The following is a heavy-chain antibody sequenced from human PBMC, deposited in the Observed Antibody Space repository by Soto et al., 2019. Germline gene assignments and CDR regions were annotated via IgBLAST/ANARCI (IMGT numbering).Heavy chain of an antibody. V-gene: IGHV3-48*02. J-gene: IGHJ6*02. D-gene: IGHD3-22*01. CDR1: GFTFSSLH. CDR2: ITSSSDTI. CDR3: ARVVVVIPPGYYYAMDV. Sequence: GGSLRLSCAASGFTFSSLHMNWVSQAPGRGLEWVAYITSSSDTIYYSDSVKGRFTISRDNGKNSLFLQMNSLRDEDTAVYYCARVVVVIPPGYYYAMDVWGQGTTVTVSS.